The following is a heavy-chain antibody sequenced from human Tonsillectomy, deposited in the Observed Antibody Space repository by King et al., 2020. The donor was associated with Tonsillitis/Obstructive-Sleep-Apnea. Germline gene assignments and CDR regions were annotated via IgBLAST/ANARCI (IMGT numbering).Heavy chain of an antibody. D-gene: IGHD2-2*01. V-gene: IGHV3-15*01. CDR1: GVTCSNDW. J-gene: IGHJ4*02. CDR3: TTDIVVVPAAWDRY. CDR2: IKVKTDGGTK. Sequence: VQLVESGGGLVKPGGSLRLSCAASGVTCSNDWMSWVRQAPGKGLEWVCRIKVKTDGGTKGYAAPVKGRLTTSRGDSKNTLYVQMNSLKTEDTAVYYCTTDIVVVPAAWDRYWGQGTLVTVSS.